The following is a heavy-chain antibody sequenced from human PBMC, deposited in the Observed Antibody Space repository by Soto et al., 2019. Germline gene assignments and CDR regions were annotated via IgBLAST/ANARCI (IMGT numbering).Heavy chain of an antibody. V-gene: IGHV4-34*01. CDR1: GGSFSGYY. CDR3: GXXXELXPXXYYYYYMDV. CDR2: INHSGST. J-gene: IGHJ6*03. Sequence: SETLSLTCAVYGGSFSGYYWSWIRQPPGKGLEWIGEINHSGSTNYNPSLKSRVTISVDTSKNQFSLKLSSVTAADTAVYYCGXXXELXPXXYYYYYMDVXGKGTTVTVSS. D-gene: IGHD1-26*01.